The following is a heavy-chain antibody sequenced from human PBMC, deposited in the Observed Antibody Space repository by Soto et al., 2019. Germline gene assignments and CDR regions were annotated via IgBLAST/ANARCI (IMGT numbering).Heavy chain of an antibody. CDR3: ARDLGDIVVVPAARAFDY. CDR1: GFTFSSYA. J-gene: IGHJ4*02. Sequence: PGGSLRLSCAASGFTFSSYAMHWVRQAPGKGLEWVAVISYDGSNKYYADSVKGRFTISRDNSKNTLYLQMNSLRAEDTAVYYCARDLGDIVVVPAARAFDYWGQGTLVTVS. D-gene: IGHD2-2*01. V-gene: IGHV3-30-3*01. CDR2: ISYDGSNK.